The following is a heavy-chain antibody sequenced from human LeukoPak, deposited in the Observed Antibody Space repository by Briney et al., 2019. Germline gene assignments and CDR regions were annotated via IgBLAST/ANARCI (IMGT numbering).Heavy chain of an antibody. V-gene: IGHV4-38-2*01. CDR1: GYSISSGYY. J-gene: IGHJ4*02. CDR3: ARLAVAGPKVDY. CDR2: IYHSGST. D-gene: IGHD6-19*01. Sequence: PSETLSLTCAVSGYSISSGYYWGWIRQPPGKGLEWIGSIYHSGSTYYNPSLKSRVTISVDTSKNQFSLKLSSVTAADTALYYCARLAVAGPKVDYWGQGTLVTVSS.